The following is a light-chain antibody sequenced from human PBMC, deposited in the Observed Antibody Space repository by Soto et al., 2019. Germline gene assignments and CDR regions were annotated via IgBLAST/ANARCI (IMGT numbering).Light chain of an antibody. Sequence: EIQMTQSPPTLSASVGDRVTITCRASQSVSYWLAWYQQKPGKAPKLLVHDASTLLSGVPSRFSGSVSGTEFLLTIGSLQPDDFATYYCQQYKSYPWTFGQGTKV. V-gene: IGKV1-5*01. CDR2: DAS. CDR3: QQYKSYPWT. CDR1: QSVSYW. J-gene: IGKJ1*01.